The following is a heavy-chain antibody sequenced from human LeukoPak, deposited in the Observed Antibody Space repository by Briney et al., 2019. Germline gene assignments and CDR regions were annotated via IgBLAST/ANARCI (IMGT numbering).Heavy chain of an antibody. CDR2: TYYRPKWYN. V-gene: IGHV6-1*01. D-gene: IGHD5-12*01. CDR3: AREGDTGYVNF. CDR1: GDSVSRDSAV. J-gene: IGHJ4*02. Sequence: SQTLSLTCALSGDSVSRDSAVWTWIRQSPSRGLEWLGRTYYRPKWYNDYAESVKSRMTINPDASKNQFSLQLNSVTPEDTAIYYCAREGDTGYVNFWGQGTLVTVSS.